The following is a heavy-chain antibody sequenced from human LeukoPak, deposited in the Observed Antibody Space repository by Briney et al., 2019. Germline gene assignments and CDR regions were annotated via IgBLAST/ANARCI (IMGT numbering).Heavy chain of an antibody. CDR3: ARPSGWYAVYYFDY. CDR2: IWYDGSNK. V-gene: IGHV3-33*01. CDR1: GFTFSSYG. D-gene: IGHD6-19*01. Sequence: GGSLRLSCAASGFTFSSYGMHWVRQAPGKGLEWVAVIWYDGSNKYYADSVKGRFTISRDNSKNTLYLQMNSLRAEDTAVYYCARPSGWYAVYYFDYWGQGTLVTVSS. J-gene: IGHJ4*02.